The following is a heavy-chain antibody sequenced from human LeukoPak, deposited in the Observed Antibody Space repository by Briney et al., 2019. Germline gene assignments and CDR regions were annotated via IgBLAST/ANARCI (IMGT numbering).Heavy chain of an antibody. CDR2: INSDGSST. Sequence: GGSLRLSCAASGFTFSSYWMHWVRQAPGKGLVWVSRINSDGSSTGYADSVKGRFTISRDNAKDTLYLQMNSLRADDTAVYYCAKTNAYSLGGVGYFDYWGQGTLVTVSS. J-gene: IGHJ4*02. D-gene: IGHD6-13*01. CDR1: GFTFSSYW. CDR3: AKTNAYSLGGVGYFDY. V-gene: IGHV3-74*01.